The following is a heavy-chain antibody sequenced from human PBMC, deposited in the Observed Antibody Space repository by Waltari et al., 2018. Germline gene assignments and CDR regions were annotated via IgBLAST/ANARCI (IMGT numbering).Heavy chain of an antibody. J-gene: IGHJ6*02. Sequence: HSGSTNYNPSLKSRVTISVDTSKNQFSLKLSSVTAADTAVYYCARVSLTYDYGGKYYYGMDVWGQGTTVTVSS. D-gene: IGHD4-17*01. CDR3: ARVSLTYDYGGKYYYGMDV. V-gene: IGHV4-34*01. CDR2: HSGST.